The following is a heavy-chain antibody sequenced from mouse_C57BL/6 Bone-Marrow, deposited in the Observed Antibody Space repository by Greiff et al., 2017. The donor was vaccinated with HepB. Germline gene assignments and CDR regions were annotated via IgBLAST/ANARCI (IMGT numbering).Heavy chain of an antibody. CDR3: ARRSLGAMDY. Sequence: EVKVVESGGDLVKPGGSLKLSCAASGFTFSSYGMSWVRQTPDKRLEWVATISSGGSYTYYPDSVKGRFTISRDNAKNTLYLQMSSLKSEDTAMYYCARRSLGAMDYWGQGTSGTVSS. CDR1: GFTFSSYG. J-gene: IGHJ4*01. CDR2: ISSGGSYT. D-gene: IGHD3-1*01. V-gene: IGHV5-6*02.